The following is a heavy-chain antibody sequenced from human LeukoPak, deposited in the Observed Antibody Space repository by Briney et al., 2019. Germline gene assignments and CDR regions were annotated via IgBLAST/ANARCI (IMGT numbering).Heavy chain of an antibody. CDR1: GYTFTSYA. Sequence: ASVKVSCKASGYTFTSYAMHWVRQAPGQRLEWMGWINAGNGNTKYSQEFQGRVTITRDTSASTAYMELSSLRSEDMAVYYCARGLVVPAARTSFNFDSWGQGALVTVSS. V-gene: IGHV1-3*03. CDR3: ARGLVVPAARTSFNFDS. D-gene: IGHD2-2*01. CDR2: INAGNGNT. J-gene: IGHJ4*02.